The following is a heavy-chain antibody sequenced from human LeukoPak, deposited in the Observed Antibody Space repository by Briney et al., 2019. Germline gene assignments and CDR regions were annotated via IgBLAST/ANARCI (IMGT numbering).Heavy chain of an antibody. CDR1: GYTFTIYG. CDR2: ISAYNGNT. V-gene: IGHV1-18*01. J-gene: IGHJ4*02. Sequence: GASVKVSCKASGYTFTIYGISWVRQAPGQGLEWMGWISAYNGNTNYAQKLQGRVTMTTDTSTSTAYMELRSLRSDDTAVYYCASIAATNYGGNSGGDYWGQGTLVTVSS. D-gene: IGHD4-23*01. CDR3: ASIAATNYGGNSGGDY.